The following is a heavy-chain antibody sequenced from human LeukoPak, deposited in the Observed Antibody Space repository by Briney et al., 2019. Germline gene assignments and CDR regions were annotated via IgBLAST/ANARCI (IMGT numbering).Heavy chain of an antibody. CDR3: ARGTGEGYSYGRYFFDY. V-gene: IGHV1-2*02. Sequence: ASVKVSCKASGYTFTGYYIHWVRQAPGQGLEWMGWNNPNSGATNYAQKFQGRVTMTRDTSISTAYMILSSLTSDDTAVFYCARGTGEGYSYGRYFFDYWGQGTLVTVSS. D-gene: IGHD5-18*01. CDR1: GYTFTGYY. J-gene: IGHJ4*02. CDR2: NNPNSGAT.